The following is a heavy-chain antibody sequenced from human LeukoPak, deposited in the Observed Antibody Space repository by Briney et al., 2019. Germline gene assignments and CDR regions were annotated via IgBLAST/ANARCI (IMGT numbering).Heavy chain of an antibody. V-gene: IGHV3-53*01. CDR2: IYSGGST. J-gene: IGHJ4*02. D-gene: IGHD3-22*01. CDR3: ARDIRSNYYDSSGYYPY. CDR1: GSTVSSNY. Sequence: GGSLRLSCAASGSTVSSNYMSWVRQAPGKGLEWVSVIYSGGSTYYADSVKGRFTISRDNSKNTLYLQMNSLRAEDTAVYYCARDIRSNYYDSSGYYPYWGQGTLVTVSS.